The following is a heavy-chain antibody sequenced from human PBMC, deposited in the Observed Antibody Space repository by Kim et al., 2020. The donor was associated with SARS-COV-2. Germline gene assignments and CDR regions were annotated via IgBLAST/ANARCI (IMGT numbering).Heavy chain of an antibody. CDR1: RDTFNTYA. J-gene: IGHJ4*02. Sequence: SVKVSCKASRDTFNTYAISWVRQAPGQGLEWLGGIVPFIGTSDYAQKFQGRVTITADDSTTTVYMQLSSLRFEDTAVYYCARGGFSNSRRFEYWGQGTLVTVSS. CDR2: IVPFIGTS. V-gene: IGHV1-69*13. CDR3: ARGGFSNSRRFEY. D-gene: IGHD6-13*01.